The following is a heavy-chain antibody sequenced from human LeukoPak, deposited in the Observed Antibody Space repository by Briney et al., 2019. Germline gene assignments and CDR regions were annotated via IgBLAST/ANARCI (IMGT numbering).Heavy chain of an antibody. J-gene: IGHJ4*02. V-gene: IGHV3-33*01. CDR1: GFTFSSYG. CDR3: ARDLRGSRIVVVTAIGY. CDR2: IWYDGSNK. D-gene: IGHD2-21*02. Sequence: PGRSLRLSCAASGFTFSSYGMHWVRQAPGKGLEWVAVIWYDGSNKYYADSVKGRFTISRDNSKNTLYLQMNSLRAEDTAVYYCARDLRGSRIVVVTAIGYWGQGTLVTVSS.